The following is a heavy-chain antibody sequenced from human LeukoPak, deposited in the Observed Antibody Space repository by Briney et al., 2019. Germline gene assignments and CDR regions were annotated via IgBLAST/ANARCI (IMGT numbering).Heavy chain of an antibody. CDR1: GFTFSSYS. V-gene: IGHV3-21*01. Sequence: GGSLRLSCAASGFTFSSYSMNWVRQAPGKGLEWVSSISSSSSYIYYADSVKGRFTISRDNSENTLYLQMNSLRAEDTAVYYCARAQCSGGSCYEGYYFDYWGQGTLVTVSS. CDR2: ISSSSSYI. D-gene: IGHD2-15*01. J-gene: IGHJ4*02. CDR3: ARAQCSGGSCYEGYYFDY.